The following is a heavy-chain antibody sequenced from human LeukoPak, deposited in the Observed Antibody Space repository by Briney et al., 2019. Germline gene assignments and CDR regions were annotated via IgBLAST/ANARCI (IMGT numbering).Heavy chain of an antibody. V-gene: IGHV1-3*01. Sequence: ASVKVSCKASGYTFTSYAMHWVRQAPGQRLEWMGWIIAGNGNTKYSQKFQGRVTITRDTSAGTAYMELSSLRSEDTAVYYCARAQDVRDDYGDYDWFDPWGPGTLVTVSS. D-gene: IGHD4-17*01. CDR3: ARAQDVRDDYGDYDWFDP. CDR1: GYTFTSYA. J-gene: IGHJ5*02. CDR2: IIAGNGNT.